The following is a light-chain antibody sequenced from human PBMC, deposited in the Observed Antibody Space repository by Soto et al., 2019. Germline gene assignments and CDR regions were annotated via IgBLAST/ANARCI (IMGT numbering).Light chain of an antibody. V-gene: IGLV6-57*01. Sequence: NFMLTQPHSVSQSPGKTVTISCTRSSGSIASNYVQWYQQRPGSSPTTVIYENNQRPSGVPDRFSGSIDSSSNSASLTISGLKTEDEADYYCQSYDGPNWVFGGGTKLTVL. CDR2: ENN. J-gene: IGLJ3*02. CDR1: SGSIASNY. CDR3: QSYDGPNWV.